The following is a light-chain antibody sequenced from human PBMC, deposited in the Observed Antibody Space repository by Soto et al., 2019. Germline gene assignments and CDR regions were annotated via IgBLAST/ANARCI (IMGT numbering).Light chain of an antibody. CDR3: AKWDDSLRVYV. CDR1: NSRSGSNY. J-gene: IGLJ1*01. V-gene: IGLV1-47*01. CDR2: RND. Sequence: QSALPQPPSASGTPGQSVTISCSTSNSRSGSNYVYWYQQLPGTAPKLLIYRNDQRPSGVPDRFSGSKSGTSASLAISGLRSEDEADYYCAKWDDSLRVYVFGTRTKVTVL.